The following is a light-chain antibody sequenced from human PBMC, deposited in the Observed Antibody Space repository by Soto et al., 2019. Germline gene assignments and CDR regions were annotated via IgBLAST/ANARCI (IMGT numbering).Light chain of an antibody. CDR2: ANN. CDR1: TSNIGRNT. CDR3: AACDDSLNGVV. J-gene: IGLJ2*01. Sequence: QSVLTQPPSASGTPGQRVSISCSGSTSNIGRNTVHWYQQFPGTAPKLLIYANNLRPSGVPDRFSGSTSGTSASLAISGLQSEDEADYYCAACDDSLNGVVFGGGTKLTVL. V-gene: IGLV1-44*01.